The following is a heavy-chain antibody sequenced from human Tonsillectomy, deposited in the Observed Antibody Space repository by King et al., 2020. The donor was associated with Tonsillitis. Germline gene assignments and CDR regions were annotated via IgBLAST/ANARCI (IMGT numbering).Heavy chain of an antibody. V-gene: IGHV3-30*04. Sequence: VQLVESGGGVVQPGRSLRLSCAASGFTFSSYAMHWVRQAPGKGLEWVAVISYDGSNKYYADSVKGRFTISRDNSKNTLYLQMNSLRAEDTAVYYCARGGKNFWSGLDYWGQGTLVTVSS. CDR2: ISYDGSNK. D-gene: IGHD3-3*01. CDR1: GFTFSSYA. CDR3: ARGGKNFWSGLDY. J-gene: IGHJ4*02.